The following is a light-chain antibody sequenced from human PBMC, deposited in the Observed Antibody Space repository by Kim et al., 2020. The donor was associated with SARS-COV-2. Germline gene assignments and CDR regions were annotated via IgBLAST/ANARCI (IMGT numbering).Light chain of an antibody. Sequence: STRSASGGDRVTITCRDSQSISSWLAWYQQKPGKAPKLLIYDASSLESGVPSRFSGSGSGTEFTLTISSLQPDDFATYYCQRSRTFGQGTKVDIK. CDR1: QSISSW. CDR3: QRSRT. CDR2: DAS. V-gene: IGKV1-5*01. J-gene: IGKJ1*01.